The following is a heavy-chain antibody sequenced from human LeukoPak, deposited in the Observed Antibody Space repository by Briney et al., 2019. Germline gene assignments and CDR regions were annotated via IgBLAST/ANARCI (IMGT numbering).Heavy chain of an antibody. J-gene: IGHJ3*02. CDR2: ITQSGTT. CDR1: GFTFSSYT. V-gene: IGHV3-48*01. D-gene: IGHD2/OR15-2a*01. Sequence: GGSLRLSCAASGFTFSSYTMNWVRQAPGKGLEWLSFITQSGTTYSADSVKGRFTISRDNAKNSLYLQMNSLRADDTAVYYCVRDYLFAFDIWGQGTTVTVSS. CDR3: VRDYLFAFDI.